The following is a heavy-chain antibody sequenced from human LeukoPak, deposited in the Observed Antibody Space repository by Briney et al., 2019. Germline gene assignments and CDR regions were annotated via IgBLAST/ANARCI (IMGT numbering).Heavy chain of an antibody. CDR2: ISSRSSYT. V-gene: IGHV3-11*03. D-gene: IGHD6-19*01. Sequence: GGSLRLSCAASGFTFSDYYMSWIRQAPGKGLEWVSYISSRSSYTKYADSVKGRFTISRDNAKNSQYLQMNSLRAEDTAVYYCTTYRSGHYWGQGTLVTVSS. CDR1: GFTFSDYY. CDR3: TTYRSGHY. J-gene: IGHJ4*02.